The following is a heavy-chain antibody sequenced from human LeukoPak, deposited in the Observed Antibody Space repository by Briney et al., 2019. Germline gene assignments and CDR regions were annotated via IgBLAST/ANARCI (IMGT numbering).Heavy chain of an antibody. CDR2: IDPPSGAT. Sequence: ASVKVSCKASGYTFTGYFIHWLRQAPGQGLEWMGWIDPPSGATNSAQKFQDRVTMTRDRSIGTAYMEMRGLNSVDTAVYYCARSGFSTGFYLDFWGQGTLVPVSS. CDR1: GYTFTGYF. CDR3: ARSGFSTGFYLDF. V-gene: IGHV1-2*02. J-gene: IGHJ4*02. D-gene: IGHD6-19*01.